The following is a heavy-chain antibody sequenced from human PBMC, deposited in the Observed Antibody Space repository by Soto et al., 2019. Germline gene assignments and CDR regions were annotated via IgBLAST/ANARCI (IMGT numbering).Heavy chain of an antibody. D-gene: IGHD1-20*01. CDR3: ARDKITGILDY. CDR2: IKSKAAGGTA. CDR1: GLTLTDAW. J-gene: IGHJ4*02. V-gene: IGHV3-15*07. Sequence: PGGSLRLSCAVTGLTLTDAWMNWMRQAPGKGPEWVGRIKSKAAGGTADYAAAVKDRFTMSRDDSKNMLYLQMNSLKSADTAVYYCARDKITGILDYWGQGTLVTVSS.